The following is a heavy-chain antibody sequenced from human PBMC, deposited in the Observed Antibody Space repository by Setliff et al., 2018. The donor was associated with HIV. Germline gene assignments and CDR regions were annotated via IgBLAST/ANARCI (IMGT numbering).Heavy chain of an antibody. D-gene: IGHD3-3*01. V-gene: IGHV1-8*02. Sequence: GASVKVSCKASGYTFTNSDINWVRQAPGQGLEWMGWVNPKSGNTGYAQKFQGRVTMTSNTFIGTAYMELNSLTSDDTAVYYCARGHLDYDYWEDILGNWFDPWGQGTLVTVSS. CDR1: GYTFTNSD. J-gene: IGHJ5*02. CDR3: ARGHLDYDYWEDILGNWFDP. CDR2: VNPKSGNT.